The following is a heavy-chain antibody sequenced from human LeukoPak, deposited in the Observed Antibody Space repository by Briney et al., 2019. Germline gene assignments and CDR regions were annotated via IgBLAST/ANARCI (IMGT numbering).Heavy chain of an antibody. D-gene: IGHD3-10*01. CDR2: IYSGGST. CDR3: AREDYYGSGSWD. J-gene: IGHJ3*01. CDR1: GFTVTSNY. Sequence: AGGSLRLSCAASGFTVTSNYMSWVRQAPGKGLEWVSVIYSGGSTFYADSVKGRFTISRDNSKNTVYLQMNSLRAEDTAVYYCAREDYYGSGSWDRGQGTMVTVSS. V-gene: IGHV3-66*01.